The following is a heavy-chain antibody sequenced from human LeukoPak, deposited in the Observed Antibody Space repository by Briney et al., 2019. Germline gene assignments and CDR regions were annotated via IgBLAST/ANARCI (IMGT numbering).Heavy chain of an antibody. CDR2: IRYDGGNK. D-gene: IGHD1-26*01. CDR1: GFTFGNYG. V-gene: IGHV3-30*02. CDR3: AKEGARVGATTYYYMDV. J-gene: IGHJ6*03. Sequence: TGGSLRLSCAASGFTFGNYGMHWVRQAPGKGLEWGAFIRYDGGNKYYADSVKGRFTIFRDNFKNMLYLQMNSLRAEDTAVYYCAKEGARVGATTYYYMDVWGKGTTVTVSS.